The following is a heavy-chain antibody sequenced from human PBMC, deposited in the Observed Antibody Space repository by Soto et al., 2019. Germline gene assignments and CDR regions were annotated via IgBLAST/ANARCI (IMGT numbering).Heavy chain of an antibody. CDR2: IIPILGIA. V-gene: IGHV1-69*02. D-gene: IGHD2-15*01. Sequence: GASVKVXCKASGGTFSSYTISWVRQAPGQGLEWMGRIIPILGIANYAQKFQGRVTITADKSTSTAYMELSSLRSEDTAVYYCARAYCSGGSCYSSYYYGMDVWGQGTTVTVSS. CDR3: ARAYCSGGSCYSSYYYGMDV. J-gene: IGHJ6*02. CDR1: GGTFSSYT.